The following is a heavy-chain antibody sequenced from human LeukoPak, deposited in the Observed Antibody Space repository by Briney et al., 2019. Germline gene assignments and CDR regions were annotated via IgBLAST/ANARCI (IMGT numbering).Heavy chain of an antibody. J-gene: IGHJ3*02. V-gene: IGHV3-7*01. D-gene: IGHD3-10*01. Sequence: GGSLRLSCAASGFTFSSYWMTWVRQAPGKGLEWVANIKQDGSEKYYVDSVKGRFTISRDNAKNSLYLQMNSLRADDTAVYYCARDSSGTYFYGSGTYYYDAFDIWGQGTVVTVSS. CDR2: IKQDGSEK. CDR3: ARDSSGTYFYGSGTYYYDAFDI. CDR1: GFTFSSYW.